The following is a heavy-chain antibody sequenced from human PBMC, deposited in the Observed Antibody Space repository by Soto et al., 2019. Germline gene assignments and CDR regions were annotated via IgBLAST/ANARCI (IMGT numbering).Heavy chain of an antibody. CDR1: GFSFRDYW. CDR2: IKQDGSEK. CDR3: ARGKDGRRAGTYYFDMDV. Sequence: GGLLRLSCGAAGFSFRDYWMTWVRQAPGKGLDWVANIKQDGSEKYYLDSLKGRFTISRDNAKNSVYLLMNSLRAEDTAVYYCARGKDGRRAGTYYFDMDVWGKGTTVTVSS. J-gene: IGHJ6*03. D-gene: IGHD1-1*01. V-gene: IGHV3-7*01.